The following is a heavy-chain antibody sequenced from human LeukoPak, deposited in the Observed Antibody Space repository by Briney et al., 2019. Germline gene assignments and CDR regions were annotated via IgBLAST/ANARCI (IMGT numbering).Heavy chain of an antibody. J-gene: IGHJ3*01. CDR2: INSRSTSV. D-gene: IGHD1-1*01. V-gene: IGHV3-48*02. CDR3: AREGTGRYDALDV. Sequence: GGSLRLSCAASGFTFSSYSMNWVRQVPGKGLEWISYINSRSTSVFSADPVKGRFTISRDNAKNLLYLQMNSLTDDDTAVYYCAREGTGRYDALDVWGQGTMVTVSS. CDR1: GFTFSSYS.